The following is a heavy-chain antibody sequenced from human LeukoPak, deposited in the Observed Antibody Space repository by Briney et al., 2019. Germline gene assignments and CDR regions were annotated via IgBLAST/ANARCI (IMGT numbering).Heavy chain of an antibody. CDR2: ISFDGSNK. J-gene: IGHJ4*02. CDR3: ARDTSTTLDY. CDR1: GFIFSSYA. Sequence: GGSLRLSCAASGFIFSSYAMQWVRQAPGKGLEWVAAISFDGSNKYYTDSVKGRFTISRDNSKNTLYLQMNSLRAEDTAEYYCARDTSTTLDYWGQGTLVTVSS. V-gene: IGHV3-30*04. D-gene: IGHD2-15*01.